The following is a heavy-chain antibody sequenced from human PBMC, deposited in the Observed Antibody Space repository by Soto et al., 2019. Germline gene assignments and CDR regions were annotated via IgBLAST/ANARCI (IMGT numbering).Heavy chain of an antibody. CDR2: ISGSGGST. CDR3: AKGRKSYFDE. V-gene: IGHV3-23*01. J-gene: IGHJ4*02. Sequence: GCSLSLSCASSGFTFISYAMSWVRQAPGKGLEWVSAISGSGGSTYYADSVKGRFTISRDNSKNTLYLQMNSLRAEDTAGYYCAKGRKSYFDEWGEGNLVTVYS. CDR1: GFTFISYA.